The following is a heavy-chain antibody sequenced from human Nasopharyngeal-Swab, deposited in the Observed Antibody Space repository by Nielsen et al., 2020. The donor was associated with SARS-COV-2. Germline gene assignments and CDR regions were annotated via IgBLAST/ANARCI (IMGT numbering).Heavy chain of an antibody. CDR1: GVSITSQY. D-gene: IGHD3-22*01. CDR2: ISHNSGT. V-gene: IGHV4-59*11. Sequence: SETLSLTCTVSGVSITSQYWSWIRQPPGKGLEWIGYISHNSGTSYNPSLKSRVTMFMDTSKNQFSLKLSSVTAADTAVYYCARIYDSSGYYFPLFDYWGQGTLVTVSS. CDR3: ARIYDSSGYYFPLFDY. J-gene: IGHJ4*02.